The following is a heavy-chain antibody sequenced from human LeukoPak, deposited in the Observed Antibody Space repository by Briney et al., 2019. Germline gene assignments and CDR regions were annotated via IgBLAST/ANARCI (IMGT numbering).Heavy chain of an antibody. Sequence: GASVKVSCKASGGTFSSYAISWVRQAPGQGLEWMGGIIPIFGTANYAQKFQGRVTITADESTSTAYMELSSLRSEDTAVYYCARAFYSGSYYDYYYYMDVWGKGTTVTISS. CDR3: ARAFYSGSYYDYYYYMDV. CDR1: GGTFSSYA. J-gene: IGHJ6*03. V-gene: IGHV1-69*13. D-gene: IGHD1-26*01. CDR2: IIPIFGTA.